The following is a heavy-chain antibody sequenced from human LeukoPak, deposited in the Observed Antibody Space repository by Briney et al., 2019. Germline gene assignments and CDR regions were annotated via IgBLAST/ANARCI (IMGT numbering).Heavy chain of an antibody. V-gene: IGHV4-38-2*01. CDR2: IYHSGST. D-gene: IGHD6-6*01. CDR3: ARPYSSSPGIFDY. CDR1: GYSTSSGYY. Sequence: PSETLSLTCAVSGYSTSSGYYWGWIRQPPGKGLEWIGSIYHSGSTYYNPSLKSRVTISVDTSKNQFSLKLSSVTAADTAVYYCARPYSSSPGIFDYWGQGTLVTVSS. J-gene: IGHJ4*02.